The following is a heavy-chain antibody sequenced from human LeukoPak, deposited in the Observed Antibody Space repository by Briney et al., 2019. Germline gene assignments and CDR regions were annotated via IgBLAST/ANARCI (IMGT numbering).Heavy chain of an antibody. Sequence: PSETLSLTCAVYGGSFSGYYWSWIRQPPGKGLEWIGEINHSGSTNYNPSLKSRVTISVDTSKNQFSLKLSSVTAADTAVYYCARHRIRYYDFWSGYYTGNFDYWGQGTLVTVSS. V-gene: IGHV4-34*01. D-gene: IGHD3-3*01. CDR1: GGSFSGYY. CDR2: INHSGST. CDR3: ARHRIRYYDFWSGYYTGNFDY. J-gene: IGHJ4*02.